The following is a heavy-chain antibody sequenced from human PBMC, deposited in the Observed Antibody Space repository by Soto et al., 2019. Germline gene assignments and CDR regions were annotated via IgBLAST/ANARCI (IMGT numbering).Heavy chain of an antibody. CDR2: IWYDGSNK. CDR3: ARDLYYYDSSGPFTEYFQH. D-gene: IGHD3-22*01. Sequence: PGGSLRLSCAASGFTFSSYGMHWVRQAPGKGLEWVAVIWYDGSNKYYADSVKGRFTISRDNSKNTLYLQMNSLRAEDTAVYYCARDLYYYDSSGPFTEYFQHWGQGTQVTVSS. J-gene: IGHJ1*01. CDR1: GFTFSSYG. V-gene: IGHV3-33*01.